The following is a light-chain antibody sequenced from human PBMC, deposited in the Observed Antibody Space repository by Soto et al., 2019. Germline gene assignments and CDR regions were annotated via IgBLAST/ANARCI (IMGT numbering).Light chain of an antibody. J-gene: IGKJ2*01. Sequence: DIQMTQSPSSVSASVGDRVTITCRASQGISNWLAWYQQKAGKAPKLLIYVTSTLQSGVPSRFRGSGSGTEFTLTISSLQPEDVATYYCQQANSFPYTFGQGTKLEIK. CDR2: VTS. CDR1: QGISNW. CDR3: QQANSFPYT. V-gene: IGKV1-12*01.